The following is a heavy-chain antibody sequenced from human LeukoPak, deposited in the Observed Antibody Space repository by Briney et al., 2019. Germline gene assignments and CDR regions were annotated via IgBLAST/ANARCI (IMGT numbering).Heavy chain of an antibody. Sequence: PSETLSLTCTVSGGSISSYYWSWVRQPPGKGLEWVGYIYYSGSTNYNPSLKSRVTISVDTSKNQFSLKLSSVTAADTAVYYCARELLGYSSSPRWYFDLWGRGTLVTVSS. CDR3: ARELLGYSSSPRWYFDL. CDR1: GGSISSYY. D-gene: IGHD6-6*01. V-gene: IGHV4-59*01. J-gene: IGHJ2*01. CDR2: IYYSGST.